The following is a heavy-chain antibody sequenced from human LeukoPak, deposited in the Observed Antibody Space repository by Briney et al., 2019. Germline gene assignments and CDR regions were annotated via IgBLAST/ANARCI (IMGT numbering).Heavy chain of an antibody. J-gene: IGHJ4*02. D-gene: IGHD6-13*01. CDR1: GGSISSSSYY. CDR2: IYYSGST. Sequence: SETLSLTCTVSGGSISSSSYYWGWIRQPPGKGLEWIGSIYYSGSTYYNPSLKSRVTISVDTSKNQFSLKLSSVTAADTAVYYCASTLAAGTPLTTFGYWGQGTLVTVSS. V-gene: IGHV4-39*07. CDR3: ASTLAAGTPLTTFGY.